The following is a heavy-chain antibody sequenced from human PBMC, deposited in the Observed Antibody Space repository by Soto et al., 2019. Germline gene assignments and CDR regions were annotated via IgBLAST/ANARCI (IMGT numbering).Heavy chain of an antibody. J-gene: IGHJ6*02. D-gene: IGHD2-2*01. V-gene: IGHV4-39*01. Sequence: SETLSPTCSVSGGSISSKSYSWGWIRQPPGKGLEWIGTFYYSENTYYNPSLKSRVTISVDTSKNQFSLKLSSVTAADTAVYYCAKLAGYCSGNSCHGDYAMDAWGQGTTVTVSS. CDR3: AKLAGYCSGNSCHGDYAMDA. CDR1: GGSISSKSYS. CDR2: FYYSENT.